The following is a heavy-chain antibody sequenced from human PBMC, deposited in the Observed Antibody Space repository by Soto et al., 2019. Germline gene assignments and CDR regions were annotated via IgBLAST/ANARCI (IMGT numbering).Heavy chain of an antibody. Sequence: QVQLVQSGAEVKKPGASVKVSCEASGYTFTSYAMHWVRQAPGQRLEWMGWINAGNGNTKYSQKFQGRVTITRDTSASTAYMELSSLRSEDTAVYYCARPGIAVAGTRGGFDYWGQGTLVTVSS. D-gene: IGHD6-19*01. CDR3: ARPGIAVAGTRGGFDY. CDR2: INAGNGNT. V-gene: IGHV1-3*01. CDR1: GYTFTSYA. J-gene: IGHJ4*02.